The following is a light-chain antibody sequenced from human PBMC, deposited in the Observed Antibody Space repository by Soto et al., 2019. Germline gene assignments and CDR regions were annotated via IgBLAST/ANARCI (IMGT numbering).Light chain of an antibody. CDR1: QSVRGK. Sequence: EIVMTQSPATLSVSPGERATLSCRASQSVRGKVAWYQQRPGQAPRLLIYGASTTATYIPARFSGRGSGTEFTLTISSLQSEDFAVYYCQQYNDWSLTFGGGSKLDIK. CDR3: QQYNDWSLT. CDR2: GAS. J-gene: IGKJ4*01. V-gene: IGKV3-15*01.